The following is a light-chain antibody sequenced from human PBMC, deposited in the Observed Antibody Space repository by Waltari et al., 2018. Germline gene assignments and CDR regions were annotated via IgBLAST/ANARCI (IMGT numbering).Light chain of an antibody. CDR1: SSDIGHNY. CDR3: AAWDDNLLYV. Sequence: QSVLTQPPSASGTPGQRVPISCSRSSSDIGHNYAYWYKQLPGTAPKLLIYGNTQRPSGVPDRFSGSKSGTSASLAISDLRSEDEADYYCAAWDDNLLYVFGTGTKVTVL. CDR2: GNT. J-gene: IGLJ1*01. V-gene: IGLV1-47*01.